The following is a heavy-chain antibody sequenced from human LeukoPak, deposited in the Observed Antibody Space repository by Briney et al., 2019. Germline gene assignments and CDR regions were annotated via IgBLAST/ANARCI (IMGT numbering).Heavy chain of an antibody. J-gene: IGHJ4*02. CDR2: IFYAGSR. CDR3: ARIGPILGAAWVDY. Sequence: PSETLSLTCAVSGYSISSNHWWGWIRQPPGRELEWIGYIFYAGSRYYNPSLKSRVTMSVDTSPNQFSLWLRSVTAVDTAVYYCARIGPILGAAWVDYWGQGTLVSVSS. CDR1: GYSISSNHW. D-gene: IGHD3-3*02. V-gene: IGHV4-28*01.